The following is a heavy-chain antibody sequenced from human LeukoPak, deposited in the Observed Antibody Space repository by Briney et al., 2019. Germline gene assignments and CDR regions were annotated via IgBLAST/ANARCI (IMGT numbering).Heavy chain of an antibody. CDR3: ARTDGYQYAFDI. D-gene: IGHD5-24*01. CDR1: GYSISSGYY. J-gene: IGHJ3*02. CDR2: FYHSGST. V-gene: IGHV4-38-2*01. Sequence: SETLPLTCAVSGYSISSGYYWGWIRQPPGKGLEWIGSFYHSGSTYYNPSLKSRVTISVDTSNNQFSLKLSSVTAADTAVYYCARTDGYQYAFDIWGQGTMVTVSS.